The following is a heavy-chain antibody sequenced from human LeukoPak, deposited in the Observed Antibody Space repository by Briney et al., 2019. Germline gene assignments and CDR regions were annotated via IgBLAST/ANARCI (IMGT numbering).Heavy chain of an antibody. J-gene: IGHJ4*02. V-gene: IGHV1-69*13. CDR1: GGTFSSYA. CDR2: IIPIFGTA. CDR3: ASGGFGESSYFDY. Sequence: SVKVSCKASGGTFSSYAISWVRQAPGQGLEWMGGIIPIFGTANYAQKFQGRVTITADESTSTAYMELSSLRSEDTAVYYCASGGFGESSYFDYWGQETLVTVSS. D-gene: IGHD3-10*01.